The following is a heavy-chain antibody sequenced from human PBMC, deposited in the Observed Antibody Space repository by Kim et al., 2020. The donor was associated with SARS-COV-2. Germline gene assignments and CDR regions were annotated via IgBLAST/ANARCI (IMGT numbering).Heavy chain of an antibody. J-gene: IGHJ4*02. Sequence: GGSLRLSCAASGFTFDDYAMHWVRQAPGKGLEWVSGICWNSGSIDYADSVKGRFTISRDNAKNSLYLQMNSLRAEDTALYYCAKDIGLTMVRGVNRYFDYWGQGTLVTVSS. V-gene: IGHV3-9*01. D-gene: IGHD3-10*01. CDR3: AKDIGLTMVRGVNRYFDY. CDR1: GFTFDDYA. CDR2: ICWNSGSI.